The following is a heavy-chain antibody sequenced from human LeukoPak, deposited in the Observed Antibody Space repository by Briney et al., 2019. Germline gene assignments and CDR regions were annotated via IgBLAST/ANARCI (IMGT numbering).Heavy chain of an antibody. D-gene: IGHD2-15*01. CDR2: IYYSGST. CDR1: GGSISSSSYY. V-gene: IGHV4-39*07. CDR3: ARVGYCSGGSCYEPSGWFDP. J-gene: IGHJ5*02. Sequence: SETLSLTCTVSGGSISSSSYYWGWIRQPPGKGLEWIGSIYYSGSTYYNPSLKSRVTISVDTSKNQFSLKLSSVTAADTAVYYCARVGYCSGGSCYEPSGWFDPWGQGTLVTVSS.